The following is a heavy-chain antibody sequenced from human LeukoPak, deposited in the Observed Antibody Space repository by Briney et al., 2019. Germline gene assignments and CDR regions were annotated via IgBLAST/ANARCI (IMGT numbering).Heavy chain of an antibody. V-gene: IGHV4-59*08. CDR1: GGSITTYY. J-gene: IGHJ4*02. CDR3: ARWTTVAHDY. Sequence: SETLSLTCTVSGGSITTYYWSWIRQPPGKGLEWIGYIYYSGRTNFNPSLKSRVTISLDTSKNQFSLKLSSVTAADTAVYYCARWTTVAHDYWGQGTLVTVCS. D-gene: IGHD4-23*01. CDR2: IYYSGRT.